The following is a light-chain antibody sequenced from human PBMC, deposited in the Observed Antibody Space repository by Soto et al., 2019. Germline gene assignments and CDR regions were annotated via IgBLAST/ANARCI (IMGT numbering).Light chain of an antibody. CDR3: QHYNSYSEA. CDR1: QTISSW. CDR2: KAS. J-gene: IGKJ1*01. V-gene: IGKV1-5*03. Sequence: DIRMTQSPSSLSASIGDRVTITCRASQTISSWLAWYQQKPGKAPKLLIYKASTLKSRVPSRFSGSGSGTEFTLTISCLQPDDFATYYCQHYNSYSEAFGQGTKVDIK.